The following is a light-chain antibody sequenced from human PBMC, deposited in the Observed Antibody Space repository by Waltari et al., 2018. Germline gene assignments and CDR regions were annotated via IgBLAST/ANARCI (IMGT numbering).Light chain of an antibody. CDR1: QGISSL. J-gene: IGKJ5*01. CDR3: QQRHSYPIT. V-gene: IGKV1-9*01. CDR2: TAS. Sequence: DIQLTQSPSFLSASVGDRVTITCRSSQGISSLLAWYQQKAGKAPQLLIHTASTVQGGVPSRFSGSVSGTDFTLTISSLQPEDFATYYCQQRHSYPITFGQGTRLDIK.